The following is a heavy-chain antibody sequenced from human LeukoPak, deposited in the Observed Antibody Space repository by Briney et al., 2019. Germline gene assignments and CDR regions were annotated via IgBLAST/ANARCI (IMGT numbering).Heavy chain of an antibody. CDR3: ARDLGYCTNGVCHTRFDY. CDR2: INPNSGGT. V-gene: IGHV1-2*06. Sequence: ASVKVSCKASGYTFTGYYMHWVRQAPGQGLEWMGRINPNSGGTNYAQKFQGRVTMTRDTSISTAYMELSRLRSDDTAVYYCARDLGYCTNGVCHTRFDYWGQGTLVAVSS. CDR1: GYTFTGYY. D-gene: IGHD2-8*01. J-gene: IGHJ4*02.